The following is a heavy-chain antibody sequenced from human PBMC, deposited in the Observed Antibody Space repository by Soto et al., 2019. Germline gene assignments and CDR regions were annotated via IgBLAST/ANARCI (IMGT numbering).Heavy chain of an antibody. Sequence: EVQLVESGGGLVQSGGSLRLSCAASGFTFSSYWMSWVRQGPGKGPERVANIKQDGSEKYYVDSVRGRFTISRDNAKNSLSLQMTSLRAEATAVYHCAKSLSAIPGDAWGQGTLVTVSS. CDR1: GFTFSSYW. J-gene: IGHJ5*02. V-gene: IGHV3-7*05. CDR2: IKQDGSEK. CDR3: AKSLSAIPGDA. D-gene: IGHD2-2*01.